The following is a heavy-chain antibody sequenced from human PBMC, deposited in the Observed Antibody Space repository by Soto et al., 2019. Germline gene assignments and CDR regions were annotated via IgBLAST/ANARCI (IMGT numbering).Heavy chain of an antibody. V-gene: IGHV1-8*01. Sequence: ASVKVSCKACGYSFTSYEINWVRQATGQGFEYLGWMNPNSGNTGYVKKFQGRVTMTRDTSMSTAYMELSSLRSEDTAVYYCARGEGSAAASDYYYYGMDVWGQGTTVTVSS. D-gene: IGHD6-13*01. CDR3: ARGEGSAAASDYYYYGMDV. CDR2: MNPNSGNT. J-gene: IGHJ6*02. CDR1: GYSFTSYE.